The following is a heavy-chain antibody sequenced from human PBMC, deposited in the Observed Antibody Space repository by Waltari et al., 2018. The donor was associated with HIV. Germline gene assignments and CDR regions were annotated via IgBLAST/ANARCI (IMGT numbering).Heavy chain of an antibody. V-gene: IGHV1-3*01. CDR1: GYTFTSYA. D-gene: IGHD2-2*01. CDR2: INAGNGNT. Sequence: QVQLVQSGAEVKKPGASVKVSCKASGYTFTSYAMHWVRQAPGQRLEWMGWINAGNGNTKYSQKFQGRVTITRDTSASTAYMELSSLRSEDTAVYYCARDTEGVVPAARYYYYGMDVWGQGTTVTVSS. J-gene: IGHJ6*02. CDR3: ARDTEGVVPAARYYYYGMDV.